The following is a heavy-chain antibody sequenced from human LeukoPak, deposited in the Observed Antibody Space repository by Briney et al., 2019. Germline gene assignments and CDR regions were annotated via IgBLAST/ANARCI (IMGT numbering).Heavy chain of an antibody. CDR1: GGSISSSSYY. CDR3: ASYRITIFGVVKDAFDI. V-gene: IGHV4-39*01. CDR2: IYYSGST. D-gene: IGHD3-3*01. Sequence: SETLSLTCTVSGGSISSSSYYWGWIRQPPGKGLEWIGSIYYSGSTYYNPSLKSRVTISVDTSKNQFSLKLSSVTAADTAVYYCASYRITIFGVVKDAFDIWGQGTMVTVSS. J-gene: IGHJ3*02.